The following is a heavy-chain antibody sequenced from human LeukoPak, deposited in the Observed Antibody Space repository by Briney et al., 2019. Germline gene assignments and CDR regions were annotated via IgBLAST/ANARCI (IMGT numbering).Heavy chain of an antibody. Sequence: SETLSLTCTVSGGSISSYYWSWIRQPSGMGLEWIGYIYTSGSTNYNPSLEGRVTISVDTSKNQFSLKLSSVTAADTAVYYCARNYFDSGTYIYYYYYYMDVWGKGTTVTVSS. D-gene: IGHD3-10*01. CDR2: IYTSGST. CDR1: GGSISSYY. V-gene: IGHV4-4*09. CDR3: ARNYFDSGTYIYYYYYYMDV. J-gene: IGHJ6*03.